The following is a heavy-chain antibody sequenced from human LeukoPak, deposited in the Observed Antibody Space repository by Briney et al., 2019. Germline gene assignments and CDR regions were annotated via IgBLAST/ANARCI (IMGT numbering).Heavy chain of an antibody. CDR2: ISRGSTYI. V-gene: IGHV3-21*01. CDR3: AREGSSGWLNYFDY. Sequence: PGGSLRLSCAASGFTFSTYSLTWVRQAPGKGLEWVSSISRGSTYIYYADSVRGRFTISRANAKNSLDLQMNSLRAEDTAIYYCAREGSSGWLNYFDYWGQGTLVTVSS. D-gene: IGHD6-19*01. J-gene: IGHJ4*02. CDR1: GFTFSTYS.